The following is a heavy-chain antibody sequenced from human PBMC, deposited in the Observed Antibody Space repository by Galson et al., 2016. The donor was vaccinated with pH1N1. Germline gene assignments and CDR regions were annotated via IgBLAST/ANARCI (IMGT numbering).Heavy chain of an antibody. V-gene: IGHV2-5*01. Sequence: LVKPTQTLTLTCTFSGFSLSTSGVGVGWIRQPPGKALEWLAIIYWNDDKRYSPSLKSRLTITKDTSKNQVVLTMTNMDPVDTATYYCAHSLYGDYVGWFDPWGQGTLVTVSS. CDR3: AHSLYGDYVGWFDP. D-gene: IGHD4-17*01. CDR1: GFSLSTSGVG. CDR2: IYWNDDK. J-gene: IGHJ5*02.